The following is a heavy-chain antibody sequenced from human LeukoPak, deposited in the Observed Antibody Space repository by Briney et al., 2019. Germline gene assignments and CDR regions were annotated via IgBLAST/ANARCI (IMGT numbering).Heavy chain of an antibody. V-gene: IGHV3-23*01. J-gene: IGHJ4*02. CDR3: AKDNFRSMVRGVMGY. CDR1: GFTFSSYA. D-gene: IGHD3-10*01. CDR2: ISGSGGST. Sequence: GGSLRLSCAASGFTFSSYAMSWVRQAPGKGLEWVSAISGSGGSTYYADSVKGRFTISRDNSKNTLYLQMNSLRAEDTAVYYFAKDNFRSMVRGVMGYWGQGTLVTVSS.